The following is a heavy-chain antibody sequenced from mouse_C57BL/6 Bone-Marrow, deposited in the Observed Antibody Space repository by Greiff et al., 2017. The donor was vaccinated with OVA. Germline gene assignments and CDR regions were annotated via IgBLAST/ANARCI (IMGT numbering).Heavy chain of an antibody. Sequence: EVKLVESGGGLVKPGGSLKLSCAASGFTFSDYGMHWVRQAPEKGLEWVAYISSGSSTIYYADTVKGRFTISRDNAKNTLFLQMTSLRSEDTAMYYCAREAAQASYYFDYWGQGTTLTVSS. CDR3: AREAAQASYYFDY. CDR1: GFTFSDYG. J-gene: IGHJ2*01. D-gene: IGHD3-2*02. V-gene: IGHV5-17*01. CDR2: ISSGSSTI.